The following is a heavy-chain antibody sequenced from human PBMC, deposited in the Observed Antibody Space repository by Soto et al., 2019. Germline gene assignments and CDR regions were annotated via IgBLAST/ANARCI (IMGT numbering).Heavy chain of an antibody. CDR3: ATNFSGSYDY. J-gene: IGHJ4*02. CDR1: GYTFTNYD. D-gene: IGHD1-26*01. CDR2: ISTYNYNT. Sequence: ASVKVSCKASGYTFTNYDISWVRQAPGQGLEWVGWISTYNYNTNYAQKLQGRVTLTTDTSTSTAYMELRSLRSDDTALYYCATNFSGSYDYWGQGTLVTVSS. V-gene: IGHV1-18*04.